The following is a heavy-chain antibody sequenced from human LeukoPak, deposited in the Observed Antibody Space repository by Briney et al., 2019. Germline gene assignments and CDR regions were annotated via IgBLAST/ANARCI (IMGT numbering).Heavy chain of an antibody. J-gene: IGHJ3*02. CDR3: AGAVVTYDAFDI. CDR2: IYYSGST. CDR1: GGSISSYY. V-gene: IGHV4-59*08. D-gene: IGHD4-23*01. Sequence: SETLSLTCTVSGGSISSYYWSWIRQPPGKGLEWIGYIYYSGSTNYNPSLKSRVTISVDTSKNQFSLKLSSVTAADTAVYYCAGAVVTYDAFDIWGQGTMVTVSS.